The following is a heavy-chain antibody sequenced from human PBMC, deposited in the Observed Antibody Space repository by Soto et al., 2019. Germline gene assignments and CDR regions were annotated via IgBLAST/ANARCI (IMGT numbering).Heavy chain of an antibody. CDR2: ISSSSSYI. J-gene: IGHJ5*02. CDR3: AIELQWLTTSPHWFDP. Sequence: GGTLRRSGAASGSTFSSYSMNWVHQAPGKGLEWVSSISSSSSYIYYADSVNGRFTISRDNAKNSLYLQMNSLRAEDTAVYYCAIELQWLTTSPHWFDPWGQGTLVTVSS. D-gene: IGHD6-19*01. CDR1: GSTFSSYS. V-gene: IGHV3-21*01.